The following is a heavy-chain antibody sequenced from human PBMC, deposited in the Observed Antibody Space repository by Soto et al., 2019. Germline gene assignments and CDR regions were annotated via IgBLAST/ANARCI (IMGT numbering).Heavy chain of an antibody. CDR2: MFYSGST. Sequence: SETLSLTCTVSGASISSGRSYWSWIRQHPGKGLEWIGYMFYSGSTYYHPSLKSRVNISADTSKNQFSLRLTSVTPADTAVYYCARDNGYGHFDSWGQGTLVTVS. CDR3: ARDNGYGHFDS. D-gene: IGHD5-12*01. J-gene: IGHJ4*02. CDR1: GASISSGRSY. V-gene: IGHV4-31*03.